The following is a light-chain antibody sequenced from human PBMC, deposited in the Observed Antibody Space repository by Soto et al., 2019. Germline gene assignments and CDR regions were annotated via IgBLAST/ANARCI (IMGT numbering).Light chain of an antibody. J-gene: IGKJ1*01. CDR2: RAS. V-gene: IGKV4-1*01. CDR1: QSVLYSSNNKNS. CDR3: QQYYSRLTT. Sequence: DIVMTQSPDSLAVSLGERVTINCKSSQSVLYSSNNKNSLAWYQQKPGQPPKLLIYRASTRESGVPDRFSGSGSGTDFTITISSLQAEDVAVDDYQQYYSRLTTFGQGTKVDIK.